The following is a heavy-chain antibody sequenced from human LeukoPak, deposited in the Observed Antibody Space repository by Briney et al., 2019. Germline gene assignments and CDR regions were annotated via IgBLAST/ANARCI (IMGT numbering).Heavy chain of an antibody. D-gene: IGHD6-13*01. J-gene: IGHJ4*02. CDR3: ARDSGGTLYSSSWFGYFDY. CDR2: INPNSGGT. CDR1: GYTFTSYG. V-gene: IGHV1-2*02. Sequence: VASVKVSCKASGYTFTSYGISWVRQAPGQGLEWMGWINPNSGGTNYAQKFQGRVTMTRDTSISTAYMELSRLRSDDTAVYYCARDSGGTLYSSSWFGYFDYWGQGTLVTVSS.